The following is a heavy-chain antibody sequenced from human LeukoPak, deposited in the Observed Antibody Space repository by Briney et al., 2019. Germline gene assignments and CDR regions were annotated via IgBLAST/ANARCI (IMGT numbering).Heavy chain of an antibody. V-gene: IGHV3-15*01. CDR2: IKRKTDGGTT. J-gene: IGHJ4*02. D-gene: IGHD1-26*01. Sequence: GGSLRLSCAASEFTFTNAWMTWVRQAPGKGLEWVGRIKRKTDGGTTEYAAPVKGRFTISRDDSENMLYLQMNSLKTEDTAVYYCATYEVGASKTRGQGTLVTVSS. CDR1: EFTFTNAW. CDR3: ATYEVGASKT.